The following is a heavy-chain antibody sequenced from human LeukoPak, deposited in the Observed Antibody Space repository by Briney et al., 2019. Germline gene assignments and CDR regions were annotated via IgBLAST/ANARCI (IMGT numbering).Heavy chain of an antibody. CDR3: ARVGEQHLDYYFDY. D-gene: IGHD6-13*01. V-gene: IGHV1-18*04. CDR2: MSAYNGDT. Sequence: GASVKFSCKASGFTFTNYGITWVRKAPGQGLEWLGWMSAYNGDTNYAQKLRYRVTMTTDTSTRTAYMELRSLRSDDTAVYYCARVGEQHLDYYFDYWGQGTLVTVSS. CDR1: GFTFTNYG. J-gene: IGHJ4*02.